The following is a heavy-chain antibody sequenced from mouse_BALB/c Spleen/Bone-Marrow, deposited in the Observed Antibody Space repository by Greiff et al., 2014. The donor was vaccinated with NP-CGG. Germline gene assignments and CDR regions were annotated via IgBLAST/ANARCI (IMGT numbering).Heavy chain of an antibody. Sequence: VQLKESGAELVKPGASVKLSCTASGFNVKDTYIHWVKQRPEQGLEWIGRIDPANGNTKYDPKFQGKATITADTSSSTAYLQLSSLTSEDTAVYYCASYVYGYYFDYWGQGTTLTVSS. CDR2: IDPANGNT. CDR1: GFNVKDTY. J-gene: IGHJ2*01. CDR3: ASYVYGYYFDY. V-gene: IGHV14-3*02. D-gene: IGHD2-2*01.